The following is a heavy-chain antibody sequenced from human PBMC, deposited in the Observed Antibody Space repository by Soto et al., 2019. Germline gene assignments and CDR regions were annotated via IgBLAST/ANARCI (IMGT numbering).Heavy chain of an antibody. D-gene: IGHD6-19*01. CDR2: IYHSGST. CDR1: GGSISSGGYS. J-gene: IGHJ4*02. V-gene: IGHV4-30-2*01. Sequence: QLQLQESGSGLVKPSQTLSLTCAVSGGSISSGGYSWSWIRQPPGKGLEWIGYIYHSGSTYYNPSLKGRVTISVDRSKNQFSLKLSSVTAADTAVYYCARVYVAVAGHYYFDYWGQGTLVTVSS. CDR3: ARVYVAVAGHYYFDY.